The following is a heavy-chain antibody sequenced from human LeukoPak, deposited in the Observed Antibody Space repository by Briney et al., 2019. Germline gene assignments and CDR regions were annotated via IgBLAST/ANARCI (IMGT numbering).Heavy chain of an antibody. V-gene: IGHV1-58*02. Sequence: SVKVSCKASGFTFSSSTMQWVRQARGQRLEWIGWIVVGSGNTNYAQKFQERVTITRDMSTSTAYMELSSLRSEDTAVYYCAADWGFGELYNYFDYWGQGTLVTVPS. CDR1: GFTFSSST. CDR2: IVVGSGNT. CDR3: AADWGFGELYNYFDY. D-gene: IGHD3-10*01. J-gene: IGHJ4*02.